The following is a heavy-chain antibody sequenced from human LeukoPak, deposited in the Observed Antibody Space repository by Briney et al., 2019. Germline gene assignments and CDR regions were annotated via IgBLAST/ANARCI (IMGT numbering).Heavy chain of an antibody. D-gene: IGHD2-2*02. CDR3: VRHMLVVAAAAISPFDH. CDR2: IYNSGTT. Sequence: SETLSPTCSVSGGSSNRNSYYWGWIRHPPGRGLEWIGGIYNSGTTFYSPSLQSRVTISEETSKNQFSLKLSSVTAADTAMYYCVRHMLVVAAAAISPFDHWGQGILVSVSS. J-gene: IGHJ4*02. CDR1: GGSSNRNSYY. V-gene: IGHV4-39*01.